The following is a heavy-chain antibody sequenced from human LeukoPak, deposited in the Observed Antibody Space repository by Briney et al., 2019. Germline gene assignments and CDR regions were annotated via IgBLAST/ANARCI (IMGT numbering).Heavy chain of an antibody. CDR3: AEDLVAFDI. CDR2: VSGSGSST. V-gene: IGHV3-23*01. Sequence: GGSLRLSCADSGFTFSSYAMSWVRQAPGKGLEWVSVVSGSGSSTYYADSVKGRFTISRDNSRNTLYLQMNSLRAEDTAVYYCAEDLVAFDIWGQGTMVTVSS. J-gene: IGHJ3*02. CDR1: GFTFSSYA.